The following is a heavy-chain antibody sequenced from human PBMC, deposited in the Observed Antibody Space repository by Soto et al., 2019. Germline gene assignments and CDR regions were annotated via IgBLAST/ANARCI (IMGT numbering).Heavy chain of an antibody. CDR2: IYYSGST. D-gene: IGHD3-10*01. CDR3: ARAPGFGGGFYYYGMDV. J-gene: IGHJ6*02. V-gene: IGHV4-59*01. CDR1: VGSISSYS. Sequence: PSPTLSLTCTVSVGSISSYSWSWIRQSPGKGLEWIGYIYYSGSTNYNPSLKSRVTISVDTSKNQFSLKLSSVTAADAAVYYCARAPGFGGGFYYYGMDVWGQGTRVTISS.